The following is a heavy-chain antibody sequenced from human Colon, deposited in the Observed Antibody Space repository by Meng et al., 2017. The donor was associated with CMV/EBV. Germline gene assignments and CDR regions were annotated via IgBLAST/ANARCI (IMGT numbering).Heavy chain of an antibody. CDR2: IFPGDSDT. J-gene: IGHJ4*02. CDR3: AREMIRGVVDS. CDR1: GYRFNTYW. D-gene: IGHD3-10*01. Sequence: KVSCKTSGYRFNTYWIGWVRQMPRKGLEWMGIIFPGDSDTRYNPSFEGQVTLSVDKSISTAYLQWRSLKASDTAIYYCAREMIRGVVDSWGQGTLVTVSS. V-gene: IGHV5-51*01.